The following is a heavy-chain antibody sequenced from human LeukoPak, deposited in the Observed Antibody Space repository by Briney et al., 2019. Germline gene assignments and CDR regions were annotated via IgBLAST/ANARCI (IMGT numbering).Heavy chain of an antibody. J-gene: IGHJ4*02. CDR1: GFTFSSDA. Sequence: GGSLRLSCAASGFTFSSDAMSWVRQAPGKGLEWVSAISGSGGSTYYADSVKGRFTISRDNAKNSLYLQMNSLRAEDTAVYYCARESSFCFDYWGQGTLVTVSS. V-gene: IGHV3-23*01. CDR3: ARESSFCFDY. D-gene: IGHD2/OR15-2a*01. CDR2: ISGSGGST.